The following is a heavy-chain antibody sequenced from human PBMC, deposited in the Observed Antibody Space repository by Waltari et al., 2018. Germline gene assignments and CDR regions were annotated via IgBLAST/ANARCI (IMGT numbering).Heavy chain of an antibody. D-gene: IGHD3-9*01. CDR1: GGSISSITYY. CDR3: ARLPLNYAVDV. CDR2: IYYSGTT. V-gene: IGHV4-39*07. J-gene: IGHJ6*02. Sequence: QLQLQESGPGLVKPSETLSLTCTVSGGSISSITYYWGWIRQTPGKGLECIGSIYYSGTTYHNPSLKSRITISIGTSQNQFSLKLYSVTAADTAVYYCARLPLNYAVDVWGQGTTVTVSS.